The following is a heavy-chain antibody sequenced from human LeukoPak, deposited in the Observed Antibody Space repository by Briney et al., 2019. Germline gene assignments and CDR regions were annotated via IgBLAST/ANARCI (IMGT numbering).Heavy chain of an antibody. V-gene: IGHV3-11*04. CDR1: GFTFSDYY. CDR2: ISSSGSTI. D-gene: IGHD3-10*01. CDR3: ARGDYYGSGSYSDY. J-gene: IGHJ4*02. Sequence: GGSLRLSCAASGFTFSDYYMSWIRQAPGKGLEWVSYISSSGSTIHYADSVKGRFTISRDNSKNTLYLQMNSLRAEDTAVYYCARGDYYGSGSYSDYWGQGTLVTVSS.